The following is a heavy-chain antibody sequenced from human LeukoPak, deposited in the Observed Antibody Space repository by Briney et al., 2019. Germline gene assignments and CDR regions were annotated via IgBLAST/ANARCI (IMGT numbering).Heavy chain of an antibody. V-gene: IGHV3-7*01. CDR2: INKDGSQI. CDR3: ARDKVTY. J-gene: IGHJ4*02. CDR1: GFTFSSYA. Sequence: GGSLRLSCAASGFTFSSYAMSWVRQAPGKGLEWVAHINKDGSQIYYVDSVKGRFTISRDNAKSSLSLQMNSLRVEDTAVYYCARDKVTYWGQGILVTVSS.